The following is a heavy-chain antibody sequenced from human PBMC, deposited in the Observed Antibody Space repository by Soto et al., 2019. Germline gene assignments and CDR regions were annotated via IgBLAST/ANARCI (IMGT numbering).Heavy chain of an antibody. CDR3: ARDGSGSGWSPTFDY. Sequence: PGGSLRLSCAASGFTVSSNYMSWVRQAPGKGLEWVSVIYSGGSTYYADSVKGRFTISRDNSKNTLYLQMNSLRAEDTAVYYCARDGSGSGWSPTFDYWGQGTLVTVSS. V-gene: IGHV3-66*01. CDR1: GFTVSSNY. J-gene: IGHJ4*02. D-gene: IGHD6-19*01. CDR2: IYSGGST.